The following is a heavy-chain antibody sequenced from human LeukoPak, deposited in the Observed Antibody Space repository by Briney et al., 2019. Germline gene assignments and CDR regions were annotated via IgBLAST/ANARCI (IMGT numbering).Heavy chain of an antibody. CDR1: GYTFTGYY. D-gene: IGHD6-13*01. J-gene: IGHJ3*02. Sequence: ASVKVSFKASGYTFTGYYMHWVRQAPGQGLEWMGRINPNSGGTNYAQKFQGRVTMTRDTSISTAYMELSRLRSDDTAVYYCARVLKQQGSSAFDIWGQGTMVTVSS. CDR3: ARVLKQQGSSAFDI. V-gene: IGHV1-2*06. CDR2: INPNSGGT.